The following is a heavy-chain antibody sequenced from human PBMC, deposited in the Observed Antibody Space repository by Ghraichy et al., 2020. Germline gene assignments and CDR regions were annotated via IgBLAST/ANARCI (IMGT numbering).Heavy chain of an antibody. CDR1: GFTFSSFA. CDR3: AKDFAGHPYYCRDGVCDFDY. D-gene: IGHD2-8*01. Sequence: GGSLRLSCAASGFTFSSFAMNWVRQAPGKGLEWVSTITGSSASTYYADSVKGRFTISRDNSKNTLYLQMNSLRAEDTAIYYCAKDFAGHPYYCRDGVCDFDYWGQGTLVTVSS. J-gene: IGHJ4*02. CDR2: ITGSSAST. V-gene: IGHV3-23*01.